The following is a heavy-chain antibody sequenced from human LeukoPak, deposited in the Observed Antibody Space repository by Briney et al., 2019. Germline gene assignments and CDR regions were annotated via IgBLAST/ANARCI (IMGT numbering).Heavy chain of an antibody. V-gene: IGHV3-30*02. CDR1: GFTFSSYG. J-gene: IGHJ6*03. CDR2: IRYDGSNK. D-gene: IGHD4-23*01. CDR3: AKDLLGGGYYYYMDV. Sequence: PGGSLRLSCAASGFTFSSYGMHWVRQAPGKGLEWVAFIRYDGSNKYYADSVKGRFTISRDNSKNTLYLQMNSLRAEDTAVYYCAKDLLGGGYYYYMDVWGKGTTVTVSS.